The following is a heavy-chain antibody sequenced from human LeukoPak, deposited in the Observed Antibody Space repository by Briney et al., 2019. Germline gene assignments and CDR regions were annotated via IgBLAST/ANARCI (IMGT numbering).Heavy chain of an antibody. J-gene: IGHJ3*02. Sequence: GGSLRLSCAASGFTFSSYGMNWVRQAPGKGLEWVSGISGSGSSTYYEDSVKGRFTISRDNSKNTLYLQMNSLRAEDTAVYYCAKEVLGGNDAFDIWGQGTMVTVSS. CDR1: GFTFSSYG. CDR2: ISGSGSST. V-gene: IGHV3-23*01. D-gene: IGHD3-10*01. CDR3: AKEVLGGNDAFDI.